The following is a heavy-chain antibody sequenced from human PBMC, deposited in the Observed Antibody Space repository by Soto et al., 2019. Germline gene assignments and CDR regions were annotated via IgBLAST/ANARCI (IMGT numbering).Heavy chain of an antibody. D-gene: IGHD3-10*01. CDR1: GFTFSSYA. Sequence: GGSLRLSCAASGFTFSSYAMSWVRQAPGKGLEWVSAISGSGGSTYYADSVKGRFTISRDNSKNTLYLQMNSLRAEDTAVYYCAKGPSSGSYISRSYYGMDVWGQGTTVTVSS. J-gene: IGHJ6*02. V-gene: IGHV3-23*01. CDR3: AKGPSSGSYISRSYYGMDV. CDR2: ISGSGGST.